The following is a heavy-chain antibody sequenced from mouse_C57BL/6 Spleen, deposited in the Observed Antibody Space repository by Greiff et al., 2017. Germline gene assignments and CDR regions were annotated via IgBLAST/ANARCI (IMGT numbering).Heavy chain of an antibody. V-gene: IGHV1-53*01. CDR3: ARGYYGEGWYFDV. J-gene: IGHJ1*03. Sequence: QVQLQQPGTELVKPGASVKLSCKASGYTFTSYWMHWVKQRPGQGLEWIGNIKPGNGGTNYNEKCKSKATLTVDKSSSPAYMQLSSLTSEDSAVYYCARGYYGEGWYFDVWGTGTTVTVSS. CDR2: IKPGNGGT. D-gene: IGHD1-1*01. CDR1: GYTFTSYW.